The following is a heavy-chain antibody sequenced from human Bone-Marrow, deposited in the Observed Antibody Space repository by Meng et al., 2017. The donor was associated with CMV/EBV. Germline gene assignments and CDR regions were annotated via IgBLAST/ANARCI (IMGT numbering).Heavy chain of an antibody. CDR2: IYYSGST. J-gene: IGHJ6*02. D-gene: IGHD6-19*01. Sequence: GSLRLSCTVSGGSISSYYWSWIRQPPGKGPEWIGYIYYSGSTNYNPSLKSRVTISVDTSKNQFSLKLSSVTAADTAVYYCARDRTSSSGHIGRVSDYYYGMDVWGQGTTVTVSS. CDR3: ARDRTSSSGHIGRVSDYYYGMDV. V-gene: IGHV4-59*01. CDR1: GGSISSYY.